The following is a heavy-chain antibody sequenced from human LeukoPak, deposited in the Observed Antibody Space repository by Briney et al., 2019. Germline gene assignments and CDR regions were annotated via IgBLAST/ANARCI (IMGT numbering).Heavy chain of an antibody. D-gene: IGHD5-18*01. V-gene: IGHV3-7*01. CDR2: IKQDGSEK. Sequence: GGSLRLSCAASGFTFSSYWMSWVRQAPGKGLEWVANIKQDGSEKYYVDSVKGRFTISRDNAKNSLYLQMNSLRAEDTAVYYCARTDVDTAMDHYYYGMDVWGQGTTVTVSS. J-gene: IGHJ6*02. CDR1: GFTFSSYW. CDR3: ARTDVDTAMDHYYYGMDV.